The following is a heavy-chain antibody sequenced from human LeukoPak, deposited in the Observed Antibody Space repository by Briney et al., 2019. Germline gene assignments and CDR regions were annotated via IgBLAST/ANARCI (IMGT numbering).Heavy chain of an antibody. V-gene: IGHV1-46*01. D-gene: IGHD2-2*01. Sequence: ASVKVSCKASEYTFTSYYMHWVRQAPGQGLEWMGTINPSGGSTSYAQKFQGRVTMTRDTSTSTVYMELSSLRSEDTAVYYCARPRGVVVPAALFDYWGQGTLVTVSS. CDR1: EYTFTSYY. J-gene: IGHJ4*02. CDR2: INPSGGST. CDR3: ARPRGVVVPAALFDY.